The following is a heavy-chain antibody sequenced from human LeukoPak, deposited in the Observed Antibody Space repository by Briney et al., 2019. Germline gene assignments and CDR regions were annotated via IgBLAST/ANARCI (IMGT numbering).Heavy chain of an antibody. CDR3: AKADATIGGAFDT. V-gene: IGHV3-23*01. J-gene: IGHJ3*02. D-gene: IGHD3-16*01. CDR1: RFIFRNYA. Sequence: GGSLRLSCAASRFIFRNYAMSWVRQAPGRGLEWLSIISGTADSKYYVDSVKGRFTISRDKPRSTLYLEMNILRAEDTAVYYCAKADATIGGAFDTWGQGTMVIVS. CDR2: ISGTADSK.